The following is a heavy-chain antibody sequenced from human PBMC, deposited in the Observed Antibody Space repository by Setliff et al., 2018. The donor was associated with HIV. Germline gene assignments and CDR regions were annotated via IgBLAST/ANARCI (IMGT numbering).Heavy chain of an antibody. J-gene: IGHJ4*02. CDR2: ITPSGAT. Sequence: SETLSLTCAVYGGSVSGHYWGWFRQPPGKGLEWIGEITPSGATNYLPSLKSRVTMSLDTSKNQFSLKLTSVTAADTAVYFCAREKSITSAWYGGYYFDYWGQGTTVTVSS. CDR1: GGSVSGHY. D-gene: IGHD3-3*01. CDR3: AREKSITSAWYGGYYFDY. V-gene: IGHV4-34*01.